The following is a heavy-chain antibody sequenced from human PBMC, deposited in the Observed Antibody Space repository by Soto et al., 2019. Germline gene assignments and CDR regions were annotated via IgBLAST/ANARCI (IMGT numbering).Heavy chain of an antibody. CDR2: VSYDGTNK. J-gene: IGHJ4*02. V-gene: IGHV3-30*18. Sequence: QVQLVESGGGVVRPGNSLTLACAASGFTFSGIAMHWVRQAPGKGLEWVAVVSYDGTNKFYGESVKGRFTVSRDNSKNTLYLHMTSLRSEDTATYYCAKALSFTSSSLDSWGQGSLVIVS. CDR1: GFTFSGIA. D-gene: IGHD6-6*01. CDR3: AKALSFTSSSLDS.